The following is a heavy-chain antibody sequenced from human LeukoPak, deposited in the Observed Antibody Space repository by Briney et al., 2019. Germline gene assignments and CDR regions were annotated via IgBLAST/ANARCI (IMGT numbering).Heavy chain of an antibody. J-gene: IGHJ5*02. Sequence: SETLSPTCTVSGGSISSYYWSWIRQPPGKGLEWIGEINHSGSTNYNPSLKSRVTISVDTSKNQFSLKLSSVTAADTAVYYCARGRDIVVVPRPPSNWFDPWGQGTLVTVSS. CDR2: INHSGST. D-gene: IGHD2-2*01. CDR3: ARGRDIVVVPRPPSNWFDP. V-gene: IGHV4-34*01. CDR1: GGSISSYY.